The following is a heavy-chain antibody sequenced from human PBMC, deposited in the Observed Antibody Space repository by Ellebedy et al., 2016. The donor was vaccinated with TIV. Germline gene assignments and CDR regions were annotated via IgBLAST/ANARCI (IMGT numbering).Heavy chain of an antibody. V-gene: IGHV5-51*01. J-gene: IGHJ4*02. CDR2: IYPGDSDT. CDR1: GYIFTNYW. Sequence: GESLKISCKGSGYIFTNYWIAWVRQMPGKGLEWMGIIYPGDSDTRDSPSFRDQVTLSVDASTSTAYLQWISLKASDTAMYYCARGTLGSGFDYWGQGTLVTVSS. D-gene: IGHD7-27*01. CDR3: ARGTLGSGFDY.